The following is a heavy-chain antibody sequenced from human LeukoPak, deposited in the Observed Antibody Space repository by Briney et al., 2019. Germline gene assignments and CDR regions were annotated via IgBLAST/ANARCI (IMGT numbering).Heavy chain of an antibody. V-gene: IGHV4-4*09. Sequence: SETLSLTCTVSDGSISSYYWSWIRQPPGKGLEWIGYIYTSGSTNYNPSLKSRVTTSVDTSKNQFSLKLSSVTAADTAVYYCARQVTYWFDPWGQGTLVTVSS. CDR2: IYTSGST. J-gene: IGHJ5*02. D-gene: IGHD3-10*01. CDR1: DGSISSYY. CDR3: ARQVTYWFDP.